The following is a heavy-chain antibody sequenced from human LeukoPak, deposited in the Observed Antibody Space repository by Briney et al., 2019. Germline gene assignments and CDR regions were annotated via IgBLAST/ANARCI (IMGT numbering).Heavy chain of an antibody. CDR2: INAGNGNT. D-gene: IGHD3-10*01. CDR1: GYTFTSYA. J-gene: IGHJ6*02. V-gene: IGHV1-3*01. CDR3: ASHRGPTRLYYYYGMDV. Sequence: ASVKVSCKASGYTFTSYAMHWVRQAPGQSLEWMGWINAGNGNTKYSQKFQGRVTITRDTSASTAYMELSSLRSEDTAVYYCASHRGPTRLYYYYGMDVWGQGTTVTVSS.